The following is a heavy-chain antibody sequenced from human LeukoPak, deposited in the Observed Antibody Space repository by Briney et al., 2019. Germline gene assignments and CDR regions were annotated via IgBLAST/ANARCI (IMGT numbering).Heavy chain of an antibody. CDR1: GGSISSYY. CDR3: ARGPVAAITHFDY. V-gene: IGHV4-59*01. J-gene: IGHJ4*02. CDR2: IYYSGST. Sequence: KPSETLSLTCTVSGGSISSYYLSWIRQPPGKGLEWIGYIYYSGSTNYNPSLKSRVTISVDTSKNQFSLKLSSVTAADTAVYYCARGPVAAITHFDYWGQGTLVTVSS. D-gene: IGHD5-12*01.